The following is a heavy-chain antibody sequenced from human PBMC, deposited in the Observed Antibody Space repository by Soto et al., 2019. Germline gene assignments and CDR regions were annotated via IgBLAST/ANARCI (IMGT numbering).Heavy chain of an antibody. CDR2: IDGSGRNT. D-gene: IGHD2-8*02. V-gene: IGHV3-23*01. J-gene: IGHJ4*02. CDR1: GFTFSSYA. CDR3: AKDGGSVCSGGTCYFQAPDY. Sequence: LRLSCAASGFTFSSYAMSWVRQAPGKGLEWVSGIDGSGRNTYYADSVKGRFTISRDNSKNTLSVQMDSLRVEDTALYYCAKDGGSVCSGGTCYFQAPDYWGQGTLVTVSS.